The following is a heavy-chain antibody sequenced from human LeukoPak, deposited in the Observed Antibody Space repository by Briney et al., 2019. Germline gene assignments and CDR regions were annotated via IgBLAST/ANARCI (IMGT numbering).Heavy chain of an antibody. Sequence: SETLSLTCTVSSGSITNYYWSWIRQPPGKGLEWIGYINYSGSTNYSPSLKSRVTISVDTSKNQFSLKLSSVTAADTAVYYCARAAGDSPPYYYYMDVWGKGTTVTVSS. V-gene: IGHV4-59*01. CDR3: ARAAGDSPPYYYYMDV. CDR1: SGSITNYY. CDR2: INYSGST. D-gene: IGHD3-10*01. J-gene: IGHJ6*03.